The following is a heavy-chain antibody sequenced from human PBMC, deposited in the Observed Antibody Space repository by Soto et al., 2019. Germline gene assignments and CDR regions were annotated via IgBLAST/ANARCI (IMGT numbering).Heavy chain of an antibody. V-gene: IGHV3-30-3*01. CDR3: ASNVITGTSYYFDY. D-gene: IGHD1-7*01. J-gene: IGHJ4*02. CDR1: GFTFSSYA. CDR2: ISYDGSNK. Sequence: GGSLRLSCAASGFTFSSYAMHWVRQAPGKGLEWVAVISYDGSNKYYADSVKGRFTISRDNSKNTLYLQMNSLRAEDTAVYYCASNVITGTSYYFDYWGQGTLVTVSS.